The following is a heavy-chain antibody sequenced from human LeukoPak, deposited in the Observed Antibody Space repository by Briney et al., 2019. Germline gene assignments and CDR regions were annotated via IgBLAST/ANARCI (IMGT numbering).Heavy chain of an antibody. CDR2: IYYSGST. CDR1: GGSISSGGYY. V-gene: IGHV4-30-4*01. Sequence: PSQTLSLTCTVSGGSISSGGYYWSWIRQPPGKGLEGFGYIYYSGSTYYNPSLKSRVTISVDTSKNQFSLKLSSVTAADTAVYYCARDQGYCSGGSCYPYYYYGMDVWGQGTTVTVSS. D-gene: IGHD2-15*01. J-gene: IGHJ6*02. CDR3: ARDQGYCSGGSCYPYYYYGMDV.